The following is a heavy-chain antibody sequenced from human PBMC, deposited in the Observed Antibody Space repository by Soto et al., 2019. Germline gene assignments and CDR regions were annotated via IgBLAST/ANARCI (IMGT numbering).Heavy chain of an antibody. CDR3: ARDGHGMNV. V-gene: IGHV4-61*01. CDR2: VSFTGIT. CDR1: GASVTTDSYN. J-gene: IGHJ6*02. Sequence: QVQLQQSGPGLVRPSETLSLPCTVSGASVTTDSYNWGWIRRPPGQVLEWIGNVSFTGITHYNSSINTRVHMSVDTSKNQFSLTVTSVTAADTAVYYCARDGHGMNVWGQGTTLTVSS.